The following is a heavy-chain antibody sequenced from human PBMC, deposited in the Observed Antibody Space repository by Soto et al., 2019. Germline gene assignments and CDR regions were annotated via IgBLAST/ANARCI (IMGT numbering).Heavy chain of an antibody. CDR2: INADNGNT. Sequence: ASVKVSCKASGYTFTSYGISWVRQAPGQRLEWMGWINADNGNTKYAQKLQGRVTITTDTSTSTAYMELRSLRSDDTAVYYCARDPSAVAHTRDYWGQGTLVTVSS. J-gene: IGHJ4*02. V-gene: IGHV1-18*01. CDR1: GYTFTSYG. D-gene: IGHD2-2*01. CDR3: ARDPSAVAHTRDY.